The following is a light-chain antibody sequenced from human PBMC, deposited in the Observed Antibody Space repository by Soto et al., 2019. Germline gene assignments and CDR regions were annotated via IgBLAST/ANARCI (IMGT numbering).Light chain of an antibody. V-gene: IGKV1-13*02. J-gene: IGKJ5*01. CDR1: QGIATG. CDR3: QQFNSL. CDR2: DAS. Sequence: IQVTQSPSSLSASIGDTVTISCRASQGIATGLAWYQQKPLAPPKLLIYDASTLERGIPSRFSGRGSGTHFILTINNLQPEDFATYYCQQFNSLFGQGTRLDIK.